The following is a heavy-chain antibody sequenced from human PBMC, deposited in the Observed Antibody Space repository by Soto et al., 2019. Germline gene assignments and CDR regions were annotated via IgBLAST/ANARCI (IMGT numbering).Heavy chain of an antibody. CDR1: GFTFISYS. CDR3: ARDLITVAAAYYFDC. Sequence: EVQLVESGGGLVQPGGSLRLSCAASGFTFISYSMNWVRQAPGKGLEWVSYISTRSGTTYYSDSVKGRFTISRDNAKNSLYLQVNSLRDEDTAVYYCARDLITVAAAYYFDCWGQGTLVTVSS. V-gene: IGHV3-48*02. J-gene: IGHJ4*02. D-gene: IGHD6-19*01. CDR2: ISTRSGTT.